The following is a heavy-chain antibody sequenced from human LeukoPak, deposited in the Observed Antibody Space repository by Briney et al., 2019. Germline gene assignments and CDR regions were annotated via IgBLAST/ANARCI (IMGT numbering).Heavy chain of an antibody. CDR2: IYYSGST. CDR1: GGSISSSSYS. J-gene: IGHJ5*02. D-gene: IGHD3-3*01. V-gene: IGHV4-39*07. CDR3: ARDYSPIPVRRFLDEQAWFDP. Sequence: PSETLSLTCTVSGGSISSSSYSWGWIRQPPGKGLEWIGSIYYSGSTYYNPSLKSRVTISVDTSKNQFSLKLSSVTAADTAVYYCARDYSPIPVRRFLDEQAWFDPWGQGTLVTVSS.